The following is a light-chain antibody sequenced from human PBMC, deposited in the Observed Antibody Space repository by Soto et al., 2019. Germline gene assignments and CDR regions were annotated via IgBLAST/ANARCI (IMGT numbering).Light chain of an antibody. J-gene: IGKJ4*01. CDR3: QQYNKWPLT. CDR1: HLVMKD. Sequence: VMTQSPATLSVSPGEGATLSCRASHLVMKDVAWYQQKPGQAPRLLIYDTSTRASGIPHRFSGGGSGTDFSLTISSLQSEDFAVYYCQQYNKWPLTFGGGTKVEIK. CDR2: DTS. V-gene: IGKV3-15*01.